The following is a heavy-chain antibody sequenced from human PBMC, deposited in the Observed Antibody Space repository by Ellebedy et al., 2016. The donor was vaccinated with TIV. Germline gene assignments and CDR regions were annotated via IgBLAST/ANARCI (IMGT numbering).Heavy chain of an antibody. V-gene: IGHV1-2*02. CDR3: ARGDIVVVPAAAAHYFDD. J-gene: IGHJ4*02. D-gene: IGHD2-2*01. CDR2: INPNSGGP. CDR1: GYTFTAYY. Sequence: AASVKVSCKASGYTFTAYYLHWVRQAPGQGREWVGWINPNSGGPNYAQKFQDRVTMTRDTSISTAYMELSRLTSDDTAVYYCARGDIVVVPAAAAHYFDDWGQGTLVAVSS.